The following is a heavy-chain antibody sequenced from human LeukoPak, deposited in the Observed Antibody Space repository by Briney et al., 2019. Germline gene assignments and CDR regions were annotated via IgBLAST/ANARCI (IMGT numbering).Heavy chain of an antibody. J-gene: IGHJ4*02. CDR3: ARDLSAYCGGDCYSGDY. D-gene: IGHD2-21*02. Sequence: ASVKVSCKASGGTFSSYAITWVRQAPGQGLEWMGGIIPIFGTANYAQKFQGRVTITADKSTSTAYMELSSLRSEDTAVYYCARDLSAYCGGDCYSGDYWGQGTLVTVSS. CDR1: GGTFSSYA. V-gene: IGHV1-69*06. CDR2: IIPIFGTA.